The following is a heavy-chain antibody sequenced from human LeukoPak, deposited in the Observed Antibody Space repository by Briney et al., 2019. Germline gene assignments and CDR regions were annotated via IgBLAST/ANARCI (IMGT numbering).Heavy chain of an antibody. CDR1: GFTFSSYA. Sequence: GGSLRLSCAASGFTFSSYAMSWVRQAPGKGLEWVSAVSGGGSGTYYADSVKGRFTISRDNSKNTLYLQMNSLTGEDSAVYYCVAVTGRPAGGGVYYWGQGTLVTVSS. J-gene: IGHJ4*02. CDR2: VSGGGSGT. CDR3: VAVTGRPAGGGVYY. D-gene: IGHD6-19*01. V-gene: IGHV3-23*01.